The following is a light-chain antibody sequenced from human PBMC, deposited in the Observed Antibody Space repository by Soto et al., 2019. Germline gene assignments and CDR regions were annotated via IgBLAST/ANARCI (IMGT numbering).Light chain of an antibody. Sequence: SYELTQPPSVSVSPGLTASITCSGDKLGDKYASWYQQKSRQSPVLVIYQDTKRPSGIPERFSGTNSGNTATLTISGTQAMDEADYYCQAWDSSAGVFGPGTKLTVL. V-gene: IGLV3-1*01. CDR1: KLGDKY. J-gene: IGLJ1*01. CDR3: QAWDSSAGV. CDR2: QDT.